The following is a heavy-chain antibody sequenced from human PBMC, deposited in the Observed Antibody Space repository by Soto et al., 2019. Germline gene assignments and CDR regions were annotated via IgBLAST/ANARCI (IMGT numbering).Heavy chain of an antibody. V-gene: IGHV5-10-1*01. CDR3: ERTSSPSRWVSYYYYGMDV. CDR1: GYSFTSYW. D-gene: IGHD2-2*01. Sequence: GESLKISCKGSGYSFTSYWISWVRQMPGKGLEWMGRIDPSDSYTNYSPSFQGHVTISADKSISTAYLQWSSLKASDTAMYYCERTSSPSRWVSYYYYGMDVWGQGTTVTVSS. J-gene: IGHJ6*02. CDR2: IDPSDSYT.